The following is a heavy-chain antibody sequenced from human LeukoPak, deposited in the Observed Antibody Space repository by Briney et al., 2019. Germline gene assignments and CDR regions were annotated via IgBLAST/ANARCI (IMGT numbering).Heavy chain of an antibody. CDR3: AKGVLEGWLQAYGMDV. CDR1: GFTFSSYG. J-gene: IGHJ6*02. Sequence: GGSLRLSCSASGFTFSSYGMHWVRQAPGKGLEWVAVISYDGSNKYYADSVKGRFTISRDNSKNTLYLQMNSLRAEDTAVYYCAKGVLEGWLQAYGMDVWGQGTTVTVSS. D-gene: IGHD5-24*01. V-gene: IGHV3-30*18. CDR2: ISYDGSNK.